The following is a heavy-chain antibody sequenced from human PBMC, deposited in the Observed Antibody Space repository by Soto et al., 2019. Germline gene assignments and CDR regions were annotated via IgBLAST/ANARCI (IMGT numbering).Heavy chain of an antibody. D-gene: IGHD3-9*01. CDR3: ARDYDILTGGPFDP. CDR2: IYYSGST. V-gene: IGHV4-59*12. J-gene: IGHJ5*02. CDR1: GGSISSYY. Sequence: SETLSLTCTVSGGSISSYYWSWIRQPPGKGLEWIGYIYYSGSTNYNPSLKSRVTISVDTSKNQFSLKLSSVTAADTAVYYCARDYDILTGGPFDPWGQGTLVTVSS.